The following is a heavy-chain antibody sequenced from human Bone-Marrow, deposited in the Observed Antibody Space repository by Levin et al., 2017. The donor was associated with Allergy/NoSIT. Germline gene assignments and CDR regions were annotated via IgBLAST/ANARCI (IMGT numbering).Heavy chain of an antibody. J-gene: IGHJ4*02. V-gene: IGHV3-43*01. D-gene: IGHD6-19*01. CDR1: GFRFDEYT. CDR2: ISWDSKNK. Sequence: GGSLRLSCAASGFRFDEYTMHWVRQAPGKRLEWVSLISWDSKNKYYADSVKGRFTISRDNRKNSLYLQMNSLTTDDTALYHCAKEAGTIYFDHWGKGTLVTVSS. CDR3: AKEAGTIYFDH.